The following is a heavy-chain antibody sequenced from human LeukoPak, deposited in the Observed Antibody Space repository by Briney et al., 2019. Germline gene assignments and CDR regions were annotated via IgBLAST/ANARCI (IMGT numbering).Heavy chain of an antibody. V-gene: IGHV3-7*01. CDR3: AREYVGLYSGVQWTNWIDP. J-gene: IGHJ5*02. D-gene: IGHD1-26*01. CDR1: GFTFISYW. CDR2: IKPDGSEI. Sequence: GGSLRLSCAASGFTFISYWMTWVRQAPGKGLEWVANIKPDGSEIYYGGSVKGRFTIFRDNAKTSVYLQMNSLRAEDTAMYYCAREYVGLYSGVQWTNWIDPWGQGTLVTVSS.